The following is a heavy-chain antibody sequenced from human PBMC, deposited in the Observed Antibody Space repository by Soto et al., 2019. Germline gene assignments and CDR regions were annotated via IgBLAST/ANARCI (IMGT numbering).Heavy chain of an antibody. CDR1: GYTFSNYG. J-gene: IGHJ4*02. CDR3: ARDSPPVDY. V-gene: IGHV1-18*01. CDR2: ISAYNGNT. Sequence: QVQLVQSGAEVKKPGASVKVSCKASGYTFSNYGISWVRQAPGQGLEWMGWISAYNGNTKYAQKLQGRVTMTTDTSTSTASMELRSLRCDDTAVYYCARDSPPVDYWGQGTLVTVSS.